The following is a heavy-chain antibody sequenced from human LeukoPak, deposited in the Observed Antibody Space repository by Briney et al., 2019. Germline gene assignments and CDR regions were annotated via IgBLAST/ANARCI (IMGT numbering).Heavy chain of an antibody. V-gene: IGHV4-34*01. D-gene: IGHD2/OR15-2a*01. J-gene: IGHJ5*02. Sequence: SETLSLTCAVYGGSFSGYYWSWIRQPPGKGLEWIGEINHSGSTNYNPSLKSRVTISVDTSKNQFSLKLSSVTAADTAVYYCARDQVTTFGVDWFDPWGQGTLVTVSS. CDR3: ARDQVTTFGVDWFDP. CDR1: GGSFSGYY. CDR2: INHSGST.